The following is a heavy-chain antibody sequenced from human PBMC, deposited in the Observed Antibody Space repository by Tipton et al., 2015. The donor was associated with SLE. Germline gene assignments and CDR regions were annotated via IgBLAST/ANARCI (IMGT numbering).Heavy chain of an antibody. D-gene: IGHD3-9*01. Sequence: TLSLTCVVSGYSISSAYSWGWIRQPPGKGLGWIGTVYHSGSTHYNPPLKSRVTISVDTSKNQFSLKLTSVTAADTALYFCARAKDWEDGFDVWGQGTMVTVSA. J-gene: IGHJ3*01. V-gene: IGHV4-38-2*01. CDR2: VYHSGST. CDR3: ARAKDWEDGFDV. CDR1: GYSISSAYS.